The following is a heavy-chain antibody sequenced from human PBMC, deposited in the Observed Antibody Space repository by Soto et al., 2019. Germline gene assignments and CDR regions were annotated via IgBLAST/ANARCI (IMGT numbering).Heavy chain of an antibody. V-gene: IGHV5-10-1*01. Sequence: GESLKISCKGTGYTFTDYWITWVRQMPGKGLEWMGRIDPSDSYTSYTPSLQGHVTISADKSISTAYLQWSSLQASDTAVYYCASSKIAVAGTALSSWGQGTLVTVSS. CDR2: IDPSDSYT. CDR1: GYTFTDYW. CDR3: ASSKIAVAGTALSS. D-gene: IGHD6-19*01. J-gene: IGHJ5*02.